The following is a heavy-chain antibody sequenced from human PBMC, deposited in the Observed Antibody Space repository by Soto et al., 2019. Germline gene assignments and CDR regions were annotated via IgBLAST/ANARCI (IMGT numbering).Heavy chain of an antibody. J-gene: IGHJ4*02. CDR2: IRSDGTAT. CDR3: AKELSWGQGDY. CDR1: GFTFSNYW. D-gene: IGHD1-7*01. Sequence: EMQLVESGGGLVQPGGSLRLSCVASGFTFSNYWMHWVRQDPGMGLVWVSSIRSDGTATQYADSVNGRFTVTRDNTKNTLYLQMTSLRAEDTAVDYCAKELSWGQGDYWGQGTLVTVSS. V-gene: IGHV3-74*01.